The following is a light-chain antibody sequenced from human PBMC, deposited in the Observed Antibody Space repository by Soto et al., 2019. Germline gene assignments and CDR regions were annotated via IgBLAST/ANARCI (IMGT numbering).Light chain of an antibody. CDR3: QVWGSSSEHVV. CDR1: DIRFKS. J-gene: IGLJ2*01. CDR2: NDR. Sequence: SYELTQSPSVSVAPGQTARVTCGGNDIRFKSVHWYQQRSGQAPVLVVYNDRDRPSGIPERFSGSNSGNTATLTISGAEAGDEADYYCQVWGSSSEHVVFGGGTKLTVL. V-gene: IGLV3-21*02.